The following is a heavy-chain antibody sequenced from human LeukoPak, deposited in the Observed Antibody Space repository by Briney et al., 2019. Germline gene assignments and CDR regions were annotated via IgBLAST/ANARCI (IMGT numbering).Heavy chain of an antibody. D-gene: IGHD3-10*01. CDR1: GFTFSSYA. CDR3: ALNRYYYGSGSPYYYYYCMDV. Sequence: PGGSLRLSCAASGFTFSSYAMSWVRQAPGKGLEWVSAISGSGGSTYYADSVKGRFTISRDNSKNTLYLQMNSLRAEDTAVYYCALNRYYYGSGSPYYYYYCMDVWGQGTTVTVSS. J-gene: IGHJ6*02. CDR2: ISGSGGST. V-gene: IGHV3-23*01.